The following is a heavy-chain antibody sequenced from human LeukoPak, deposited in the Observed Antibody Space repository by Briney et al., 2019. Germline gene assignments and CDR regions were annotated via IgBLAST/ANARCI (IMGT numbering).Heavy chain of an antibody. V-gene: IGHV4-31*03. Sequence: TLALTCTVSGGSISSGGYYWSWIRQQPGKGLEWIGYIYYSGSTYYNPSLKSRVTISVDTSKNQFSLKLSSVTAADTAVYYCARVGYYDSSGYRLDYWGQGTPGTVSS. CDR1: GGSISSGGYY. J-gene: IGHJ4*02. D-gene: IGHD3-22*01. CDR2: IYYSGST. CDR3: ARVGYYDSSGYRLDY.